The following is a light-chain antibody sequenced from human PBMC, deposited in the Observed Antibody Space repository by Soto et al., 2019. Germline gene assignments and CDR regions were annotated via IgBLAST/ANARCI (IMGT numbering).Light chain of an antibody. CDR3: ATWSDSLKGWV. CDR2: AND. Sequence: QSVLTQPPSASRTPGQRVTIPCSGSSSDIGCNSVNWYQQLPGAAPRLLIYANDHRPSGVPDRFSASKSGTSASRAISGVRSEDEAFYYCATWSDSLKGWVFGGGTKLTVL. CDR1: SSDIGCNS. V-gene: IGLV1-44*01. J-gene: IGLJ3*02.